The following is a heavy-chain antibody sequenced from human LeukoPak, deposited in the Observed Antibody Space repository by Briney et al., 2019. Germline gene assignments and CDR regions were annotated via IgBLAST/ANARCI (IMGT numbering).Heavy chain of an antibody. CDR1: GFTFSSYW. D-gene: IGHD3-16*01. CDR2: IKQDGSEK. Sequence: GGSLRLSCAASGFTFSSYWMSWVRQAPGKGLEWVANIKQDGSEKYYVDSVKGRFTISRDNAKNSLYLQMNSLRAEDTAVYYCARDVALSGYDYVWGSPFDYWGQGTLVNVSS. J-gene: IGHJ4*02. CDR3: ARDVALSGYDYVWGSPFDY. V-gene: IGHV3-7*01.